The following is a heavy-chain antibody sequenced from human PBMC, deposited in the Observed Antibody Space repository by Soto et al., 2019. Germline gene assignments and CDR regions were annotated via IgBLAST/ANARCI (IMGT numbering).Heavy chain of an antibody. D-gene: IGHD3-10*01. CDR1: GYTFTSYD. J-gene: IGHJ6*02. CDR3: ASGHRGFGSFYYYAMDV. Sequence: ASVKVSCKASGYTFTSYDINWVRQATGQGLEWMGWMNPNSGNTGYAQKFQGRVTMTRNTSISTAYMELSSLRSEDTAVYYCASGHRGFGSFYYYAMDVWGQGTTVTSP. V-gene: IGHV1-8*01. CDR2: MNPNSGNT.